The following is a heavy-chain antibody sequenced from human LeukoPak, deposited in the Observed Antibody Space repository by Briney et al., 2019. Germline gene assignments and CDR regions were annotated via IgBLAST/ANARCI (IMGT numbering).Heavy chain of an antibody. D-gene: IGHD5-18*01. CDR1: GGSISSYY. J-gene: IGHJ4*02. CDR2: ILYSGRT. Sequence: PSETLSLTCSVSGGSISSYYWSWIRQPPGKGLEYIGYILYSGRTNYNPSLKSRLTISVDTSKNQFSLTLSSVTAADTAVYYCARGQKYRNGYTVTELGSGYFDYWGQGTLVTVSS. V-gene: IGHV4-59*01. CDR3: ARGQKYRNGYTVTELGSGYFDY.